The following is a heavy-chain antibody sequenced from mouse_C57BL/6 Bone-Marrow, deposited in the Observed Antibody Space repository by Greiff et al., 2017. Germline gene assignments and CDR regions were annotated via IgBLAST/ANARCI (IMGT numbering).Heavy chain of an antibody. J-gene: IGHJ1*03. CDR3: AREGYYFWYFDV. Sequence: QVQLQQPGAELVMPGASVKLSCKASGYTFTSYWMHWVKQRPGQGLEWIGELDPSDSYTNYNQQFKGKSTLTVDNSSSTAYRPLSSLTSEDSAVYYCAREGYYFWYFDVWGTGTTVTVSS. CDR2: LDPSDSYT. V-gene: IGHV1-69*01. CDR1: GYTFTSYW. D-gene: IGHD2-3*01.